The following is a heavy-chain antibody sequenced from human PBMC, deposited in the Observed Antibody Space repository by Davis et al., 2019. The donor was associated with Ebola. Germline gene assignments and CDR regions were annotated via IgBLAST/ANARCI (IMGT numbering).Heavy chain of an antibody. CDR2: INPSAGYT. V-gene: IGHV1-46*01. J-gene: IGHJ6*02. CDR1: GYTSSNYY. Sequence: ASVKASCKASGYTSSNYYLHWVRQAPGQGLEWMGVINPSAGYTNYAQKFQGRVTITRDTSTSTVYMEVTRLRSDDTAVYYCARDGPDYYGLDVWGQGTAVTVSS. CDR3: ARDGPDYYGLDV.